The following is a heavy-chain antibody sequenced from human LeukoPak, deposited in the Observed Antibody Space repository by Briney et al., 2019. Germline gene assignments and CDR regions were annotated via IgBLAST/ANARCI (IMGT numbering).Heavy chain of an antibody. D-gene: IGHD1-7*01. V-gene: IGHV5-51*01. CDR3: ARFRGELMDGFDF. J-gene: IGHJ4*02. CDR2: IYAGDADT. CDR1: GHSFSTDW. Sequence: GDSLKISCKGSGHSFSTDWIAWVRQMPGKGLEWMGVIYAGDADTRYSPSFQGQVTISPDKSLNTAYLQWTNLKASDTAMYYCARFRGELMDGFDFWGQGTLVTVSS.